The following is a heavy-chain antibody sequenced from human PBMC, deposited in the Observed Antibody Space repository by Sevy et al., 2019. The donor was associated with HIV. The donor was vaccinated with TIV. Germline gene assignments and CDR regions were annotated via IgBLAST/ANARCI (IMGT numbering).Heavy chain of an antibody. Sequence: ASVKVSCKASGGTFRNYAINWVRQAPGQGLDWMGAIIPIFGTTNYAQKFQGRLTITADGSTNTDYMELSSLRSEDTAIYYCAKSGGYNWNYFYFDYWGQGALVTVSS. CDR3: AKSGGYNWNYFYFDY. J-gene: IGHJ4*02. V-gene: IGHV1-69*13. D-gene: IGHD1-7*01. CDR1: GGTFRNYA. CDR2: IIPIFGTT.